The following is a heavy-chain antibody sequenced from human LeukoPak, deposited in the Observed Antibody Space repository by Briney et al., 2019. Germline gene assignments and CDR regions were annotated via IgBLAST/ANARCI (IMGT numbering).Heavy chain of an antibody. CDR2: IHYSGST. Sequence: PSETLSLTCTVSGGSISSYYWSWIRQPPGKGLEWIGYIHYSGSTNYNPSLKSRVTISVDTSKNQFSLKLSSVTAADTAVYYCARARPRYCSSNCYFDYWGQGTLVTVSS. CDR1: GGSISSYY. CDR3: ARARPRYCSSNCYFDY. D-gene: IGHD2-2*01. V-gene: IGHV4-59*01. J-gene: IGHJ4*02.